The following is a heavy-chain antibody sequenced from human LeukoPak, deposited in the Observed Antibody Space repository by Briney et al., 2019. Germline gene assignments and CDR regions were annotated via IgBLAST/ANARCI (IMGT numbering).Heavy chain of an antibody. CDR1: GFTFSSYE. CDR3: ARDRTTVTTDYYYMDV. D-gene: IGHD4-17*01. J-gene: IGHJ6*03. Sequence: GGSLRLSCAASGFTFSSYEMNWVRQAPGKGLEWVANIKQDGSEKYYVDSVKGRFTISRDNAKNSLYLQMNSLRAEDTAVYYCARDRTTVTTDYYYMDVWGKGTTVTVSS. V-gene: IGHV3-7*01. CDR2: IKQDGSEK.